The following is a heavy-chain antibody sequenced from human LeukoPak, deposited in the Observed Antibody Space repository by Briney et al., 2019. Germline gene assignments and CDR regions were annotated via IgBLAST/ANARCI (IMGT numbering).Heavy chain of an antibody. Sequence: SETLSLTCTVSGGSISSYYWSWIRQPPGKGLEWIGYIYYSGSTNYNPSPKSRVTISVDTSKNQFSLKLSSVTAADTAVYYCARTTEGGYTYDYFYYYYMDVWGKGTTVTISS. CDR1: GGSISSYY. CDR2: IYYSGST. CDR3: ARTTEGGYTYDYFYYYYMDV. V-gene: IGHV4-59*01. J-gene: IGHJ6*03. D-gene: IGHD5-18*01.